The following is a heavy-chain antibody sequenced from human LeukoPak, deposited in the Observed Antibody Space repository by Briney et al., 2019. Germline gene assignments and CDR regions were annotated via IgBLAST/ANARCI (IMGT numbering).Heavy chain of an antibody. CDR2: INHSGST. CDR1: GGSFSGFY. Sequence: PSETLSLTCAVYGGSFSGFYWSWVRQSPGKGLEWIGEINHSGSTNYNPSLKSRVTISVDTSKNQFSLNLSSVTAADTAVYYCARRRGSYVFSTFDDWGQGTLVTVSS. J-gene: IGHJ4*02. D-gene: IGHD2-15*01. V-gene: IGHV4-34*01. CDR3: ARRRGSYVFSTFDD.